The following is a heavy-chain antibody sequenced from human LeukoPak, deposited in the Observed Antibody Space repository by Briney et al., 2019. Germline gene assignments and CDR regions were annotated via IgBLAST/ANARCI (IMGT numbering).Heavy chain of an antibody. V-gene: IGHV1-8*03. CDR3: ARFYYGSGSYYIDC. J-gene: IGHJ4*02. Sequence: ASVKVSCKASGYTFTSYDINWVRQATGQGLEWMGWMNPNSGNTGYAQKFQGRVTITRNTSISTAYMELSSLRSEDTAVYYCARFYYGSGSYYIDCWGQGTLVTVSS. CDR1: GYTFTSYD. CDR2: MNPNSGNT. D-gene: IGHD3-10*01.